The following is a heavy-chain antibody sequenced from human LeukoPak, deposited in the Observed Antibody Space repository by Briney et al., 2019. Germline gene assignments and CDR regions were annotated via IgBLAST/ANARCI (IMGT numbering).Heavy chain of an antibody. J-gene: IGHJ4*02. CDR3: ARPRTINWKSPNDY. D-gene: IGHD1-1*01. Sequence: GGSLRLSCTASGFTFSTYSMNWVRQAPGKGLEWVSYNSSGSGTIYYADSVKGRFTISRDNGKNSLYLQMNSLRDEDTAVYYCARPRTINWKSPNDYWGQGTLVTVSS. CDR2: NSSGSGTI. V-gene: IGHV3-48*02. CDR1: GFTFSTYS.